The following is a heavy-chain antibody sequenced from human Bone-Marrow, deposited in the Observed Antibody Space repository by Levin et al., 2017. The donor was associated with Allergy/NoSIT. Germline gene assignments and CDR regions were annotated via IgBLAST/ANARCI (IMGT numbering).Heavy chain of an antibody. CDR1: RYSLTDYY. J-gene: IGHJ6*02. CDR2: INPKSGIT. D-gene: IGHD2-21*01. CDR3: ARDNSPTSRPYYFYGLDV. Sequence: ASVKVSCRASRYSLTDYYLHWVRQAPGQGLEWMGWINPKSGITNHADNFQGRVAMTRDSSANTAYLEITRVTSDDTAVYFCARDNSPTSRPYYFYGLDVWGQGTTVTVSS. V-gene: IGHV1-2*02.